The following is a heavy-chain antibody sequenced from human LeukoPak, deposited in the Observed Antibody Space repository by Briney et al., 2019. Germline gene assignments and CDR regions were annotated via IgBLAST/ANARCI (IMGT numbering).Heavy chain of an antibody. J-gene: IGHJ4*02. D-gene: IGHD2-15*01. Sequence: GASVKVSCKPSGYTFTSFGISWVRQAPGQGIEWMGWIGAYNGDTNYAQKFQGRVTMTTDTSTSTAYMDLRSLRSDDTAVYYCTRDHCSGDNCPSFDYWGQGTLVTVSS. CDR1: GYTFTSFG. V-gene: IGHV1-18*04. CDR2: IGAYNGDT. CDR3: TRDHCSGDNCPSFDY.